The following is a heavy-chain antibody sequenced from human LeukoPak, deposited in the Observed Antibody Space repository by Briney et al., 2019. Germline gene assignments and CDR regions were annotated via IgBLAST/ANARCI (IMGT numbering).Heavy chain of an antibody. J-gene: IGHJ4*02. CDR1: GYTFTDSY. V-gene: IGHV1-2*06. CDR3: ARDRIPTFHFDY. Sequence: ASVKVSCKTSGYTFTDSYIHWVRQAPGQGLEWMGRNNPNSGDSNYSQKFQGRVTMTRDTSTSTVYMELSSLRSEDTAVYYCARDRIPTFHFDYWGQGTLVTVSS. D-gene: IGHD5-18*01. CDR2: NNPNSGDS.